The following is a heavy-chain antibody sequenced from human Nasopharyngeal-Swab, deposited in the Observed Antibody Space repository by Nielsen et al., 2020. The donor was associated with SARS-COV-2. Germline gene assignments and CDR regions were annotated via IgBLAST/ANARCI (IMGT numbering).Heavy chain of an antibody. CDR3: ARVFLEWLLYRYTYGMDV. V-gene: IGHV3-7*04. CDR2: IKQDGSEK. J-gene: IGHJ6*02. Sequence: GESLKISCAASGFTFSSYWMSWVRQAPGKGPEWVANIKQDGSEKYYVDSVKGRFTISRDNAKNSLYLQMNSLRAEDTAVYYCARVFLEWLLYRYTYGMDVWGQGTTVTVSS. CDR1: GFTFSSYW. D-gene: IGHD3-3*01.